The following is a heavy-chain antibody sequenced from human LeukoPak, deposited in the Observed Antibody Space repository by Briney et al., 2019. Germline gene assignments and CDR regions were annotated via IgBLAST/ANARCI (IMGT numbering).Heavy chain of an antibody. V-gene: IGHV4-59*08. CDR3: ARRSSWLKAFGI. CDR2: IYYSGST. Sequence: SETLSLTCTVSGGSISSYYWSWIRQPPGKGLEWIGYIYYSGSTNYNPSLKSRVTISVDTSKNQFSLKLSSVTAADTAVYYCARRSSWLKAFGIWGQGTMVTVSS. D-gene: IGHD6-13*01. CDR1: GGSISSYY. J-gene: IGHJ3*02.